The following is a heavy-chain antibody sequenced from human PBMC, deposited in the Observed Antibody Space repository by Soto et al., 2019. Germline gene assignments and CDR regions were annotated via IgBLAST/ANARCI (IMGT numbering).Heavy chain of an antibody. CDR2: ISAYNGNT. CDR3: AREEGYYYDSSGYYYGYFDY. J-gene: IGHJ4*02. CDR1: GYTFTSYG. Sequence: QVQLVQSGAEVKKPGASVKVSCKASGYTFTSYGISWVRQAPGQGLEWMGWISAYNGNTNYAQKLQGRVTMTTDTSARTAYMELRSLRSDDTAVYYCAREEGYYYDSSGYYYGYFDYWGQGTLVTVSS. V-gene: IGHV1-18*01. D-gene: IGHD3-22*01.